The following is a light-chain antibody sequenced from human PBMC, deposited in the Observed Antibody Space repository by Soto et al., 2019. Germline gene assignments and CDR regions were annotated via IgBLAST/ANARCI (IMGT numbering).Light chain of an antibody. CDR1: SSDIGSFNY. CDR3: SSYTTTSTQV. CDR2: GVN. Sequence: QSVLTQPASVSGSPGQSITISCTGTSSDIGSFNYVSWYQHHPGTAPKLIIYGVNNRPSGVSNRFSGSKSGNTASLTISGLQAEDEADYYCSSYTTTSTQVFGTGTKVTVL. V-gene: IGLV2-14*03. J-gene: IGLJ1*01.